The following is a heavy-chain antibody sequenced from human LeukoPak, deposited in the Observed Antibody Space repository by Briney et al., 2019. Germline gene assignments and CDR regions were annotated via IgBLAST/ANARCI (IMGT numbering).Heavy chain of an antibody. D-gene: IGHD3-16*01. J-gene: IGHJ6*02. CDR1: GGSISSGDYY. Sequence: SQTLSLTCTVSGGSISSGDYYWSWIRQPPGKGLEWIGYIYYSGSTYYNPSLKSRVTISVDTSKNQFSLRLSSVTAADTAVYYCARDYALYNGMDVWGQGTTVTVSS. CDR3: ARDYALYNGMDV. V-gene: IGHV4-30-4*01. CDR2: IYYSGST.